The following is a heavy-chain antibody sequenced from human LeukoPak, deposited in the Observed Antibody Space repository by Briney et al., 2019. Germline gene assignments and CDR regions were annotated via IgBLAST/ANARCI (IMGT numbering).Heavy chain of an antibody. J-gene: IGHJ3*02. Sequence: GGSLRLSCAASGFTVSNNYMSWVRQAPGKGLEWVSVIYSGGSTYNADSVKGRFTISRDNSKNTLYLQMNSPRAEDTAVYYCARSVTTVGLGAFDIWGQGTMVTASS. CDR1: GFTVSNNY. CDR2: IYSGGST. CDR3: ARSVTTVGLGAFDI. V-gene: IGHV3-53*01. D-gene: IGHD4-11*01.